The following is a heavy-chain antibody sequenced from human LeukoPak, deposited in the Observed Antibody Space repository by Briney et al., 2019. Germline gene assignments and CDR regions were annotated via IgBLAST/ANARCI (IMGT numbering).Heavy chain of an antibody. V-gene: IGHV4-59*01. CDR1: GGSITSYY. CDR3: AGRPSYHGSHYFDY. J-gene: IGHJ4*02. Sequence: SETLSLTCIVSGGSITSYYWSWIRQPPGKGLEWIGYMYYSGSANYNPSLKSRVIISVDTSKNQFSLKLRSVTAADAAVYFCAGRPSYHGSHYFDYWGQGTLVTVSS. D-gene: IGHD3-10*01. CDR2: MYYSGSA.